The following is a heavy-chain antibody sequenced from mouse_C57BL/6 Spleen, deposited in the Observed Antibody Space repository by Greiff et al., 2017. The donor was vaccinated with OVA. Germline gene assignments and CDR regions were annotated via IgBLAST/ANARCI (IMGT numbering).Heavy chain of an antibody. V-gene: IGHV14-3*01. J-gene: IGHJ4*01. CDR2: IDPANGNT. D-gene: IGHD3-2*02. CDR3: ARRSQGDMDD. Sequence: EVKVEESVAELVRPGASVKLSCTASGFNIKNTYMHWVKQRPEQGLEWIGRIDPANGNTKYAPKFQGKATITADTSSNTAYLQLSSLTSEDTAVYYCARRSQGDMDDWGKGTSVTVSS. CDR1: GFNIKNTY.